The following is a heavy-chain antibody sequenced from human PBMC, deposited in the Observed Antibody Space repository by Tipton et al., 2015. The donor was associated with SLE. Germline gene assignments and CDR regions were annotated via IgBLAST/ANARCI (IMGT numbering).Heavy chain of an antibody. CDR2: ISAYNGNT. Sequence: QSGAEVKKPGASVKVSCKASGYTFTSYGISWVRQAPGQGLEWMGWISAYNGNTNSAQKFQGRVTMTRDTSISTAYMELRRLRSDDTAVYYCARECSGTGCLDYWGQGTLVTVSS. V-gene: IGHV1-18*01. CDR3: ARECSGTGCLDY. D-gene: IGHD2-8*02. CDR1: GYTFTSYG. J-gene: IGHJ4*02.